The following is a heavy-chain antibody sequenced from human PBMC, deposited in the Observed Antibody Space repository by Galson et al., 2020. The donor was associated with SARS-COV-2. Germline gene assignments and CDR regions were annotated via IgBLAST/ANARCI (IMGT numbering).Heavy chain of an antibody. D-gene: IGHD3-22*01. CDR3: ARDGGYYYFDD. Sequence: GGSLRLSCAASGFTVNSNYMSWVRQAPGKGLEWVSVIYTGGGTYYADSVKGRFTISRDTSKNTLYLQMNSLRADDTALYYCARDGGYYYFDDWGQGTLVTVSS. CDR1: GFTVNSNY. CDR2: IYTGGGT. J-gene: IGHJ4*02. V-gene: IGHV3-53*01.